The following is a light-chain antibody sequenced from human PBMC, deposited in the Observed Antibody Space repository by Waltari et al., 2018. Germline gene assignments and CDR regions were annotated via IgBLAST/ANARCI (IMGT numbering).Light chain of an antibody. CDR2: SNN. CDR1: RSNIGTNI. CDR3: ATWDDSLNGVV. V-gene: IGLV1-44*01. Sequence: QSVLTQPPSASGTPGQGVTIPCSGSRSNIGTNIVHWYQQPPGPAPKVLIYSNNQRPSGVPDRFSGSKSGTSASLAVSGLQSEDEGDYYCATWDDSLNGVVFGGGTKLTVL. J-gene: IGLJ2*01.